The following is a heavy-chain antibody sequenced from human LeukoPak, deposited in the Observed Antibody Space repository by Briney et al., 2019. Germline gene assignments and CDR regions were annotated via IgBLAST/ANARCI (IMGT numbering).Heavy chain of an antibody. CDR2: IYYSGST. J-gene: IGHJ5*02. CDR3: ARHKNVASHRDL. V-gene: IGHV4-59*08. D-gene: IGHD3-3*02. Sequence: SETLSLTCTVSGGSISNYYWSWIRQPPGKGLEWIGYIYYSGSTNYNPSLKSRVTISVDPSKNQFSLKLNSVTAADTAVYYCARHKNVASHRDLWGQGTLVTVSS. CDR1: GGSISNYY.